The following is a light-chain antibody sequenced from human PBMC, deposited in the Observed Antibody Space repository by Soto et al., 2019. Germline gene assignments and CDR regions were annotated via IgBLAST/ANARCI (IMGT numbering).Light chain of an antibody. V-gene: IGKV1-27*01. CDR2: AAS. Sequence: DSERTQATTAGAVYVGDRDPLTCLASQGISNYLAWYQQQPGKVPQRLIYAASSLQSGVPSRFCGSRWWAAFALLISSLQDQEVALAYYEEYYSAAGTVAQGTRLEIK. J-gene: IGKJ5*01. CDR1: QGISNY. CDR3: EEYYSAAGT.